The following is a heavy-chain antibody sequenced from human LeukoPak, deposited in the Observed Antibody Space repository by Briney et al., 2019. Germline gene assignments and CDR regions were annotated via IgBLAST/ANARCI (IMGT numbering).Heavy chain of an antibody. V-gene: IGHV3-21*01. CDR3: ARVGFYGDYYFDY. CDR2: ISSSSSYI. J-gene: IGHJ4*02. D-gene: IGHD4-17*01. CDR1: GFTFSSYS. Sequence: PGGSLRLSCAASGFTFSSYSMSWVRQAPGKGLEWVSSISSSSSYIYYADSVKGRFTISRDNAKNSLYLQMNSLRAEDTAVYYCARVGFYGDYYFDYWGQGTLVTVSS.